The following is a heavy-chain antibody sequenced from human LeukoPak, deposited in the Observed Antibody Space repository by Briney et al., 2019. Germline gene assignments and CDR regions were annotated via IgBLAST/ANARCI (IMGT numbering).Heavy chain of an antibody. CDR2: IIPIFGTA. J-gene: IGHJ4*02. CDR1: GGTFSSYA. CDR3: ARGPYYYDSSGYYPLGY. D-gene: IGHD3-22*01. V-gene: IGHV1-69*05. Sequence: ASVKVSCKASGGTFSSYAISWVRQAPGQGLEWMGGIIPIFGTANYAQKFQGRVTITTDESTSTAYMELSSLRSEDTAVYYCARGPYYYDSSGYYPLGYWGQGTLVTVSS.